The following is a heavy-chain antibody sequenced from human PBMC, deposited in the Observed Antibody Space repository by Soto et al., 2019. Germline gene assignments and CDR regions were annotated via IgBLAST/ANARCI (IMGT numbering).Heavy chain of an antibody. Sequence: GGSLRLSCAASGFTFSDYDLHWFPQAPGKGLEWVAFLSHHSYKKYYAVSVKGRFTVSRDNSKNTLYLQMNSLRTEDTAVYYCAKDWVGGSNRYYLEYWGQGTPVTVSS. V-gene: IGHV3-30*18. D-gene: IGHD1-26*01. CDR1: GFTFSDYD. CDR3: AKDWVGGSNRYYLEY. CDR2: LSHHSYKK. J-gene: IGHJ4*02.